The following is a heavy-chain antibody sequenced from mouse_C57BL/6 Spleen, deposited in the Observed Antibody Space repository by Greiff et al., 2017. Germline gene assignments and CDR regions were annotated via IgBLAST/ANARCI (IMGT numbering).Heavy chain of an antibody. J-gene: IGHJ2*01. V-gene: IGHV1-64*01. Sequence: VQLQQPGPELVKPGASVKLSCKASGYTFTSSWLNWVKQRPGQGLAWIGRIHPGSGSTNYNEKFKGKATRTVDKSSSTAYMQLSSLTSEDSAVYYCARSASSYLDVWGKGTTLTVSS. CDR1: GYTFTSSW. D-gene: IGHD1-3*01. CDR2: IHPGSGST. CDR3: ARSASSYLDV.